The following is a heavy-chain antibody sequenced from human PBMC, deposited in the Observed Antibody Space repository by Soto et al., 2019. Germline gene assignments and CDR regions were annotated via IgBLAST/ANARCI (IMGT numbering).Heavy chain of an antibody. Sequence: QVQLQESGPGLVKPSETLSITCTVSGGSITAYYWSWIRQPPGKWLQWIATMYDSGRYDSGSTNYNPSLQSLVTVSLDPSKNEFSLKLSSVTAADTAVYYCARHEGTYYYGSGSSPFDYWGRGALVTVSS. CDR1: GGSITAYY. CDR2: MYDSGRYDSGST. J-gene: IGHJ4*02. D-gene: IGHD3-10*01. CDR3: ARHEGTYYYGSGSSPFDY. V-gene: IGHV4-59*08.